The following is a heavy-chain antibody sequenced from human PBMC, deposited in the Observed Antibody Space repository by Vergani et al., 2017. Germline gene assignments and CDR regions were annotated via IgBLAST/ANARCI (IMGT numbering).Heavy chain of an antibody. CDR1: GYIFSNFW. CDR3: ASGGHGSENGGALQL. J-gene: IGHJ3*01. D-gene: IGHD3-10*01. CDR2: IYPGDSEV. V-gene: IGHV5-51*03. Sequence: EVQLVQSGAEVKKPGEPLKISCQGSGYIFSNFWIGWVRQRPGRGLEWMGIIYPGDSEVKSNPTFRGQVIFSVDTSVNTAYLQWRSLQASDTATYFCASGGHGSENGGALQLWGQGTNITVSS.